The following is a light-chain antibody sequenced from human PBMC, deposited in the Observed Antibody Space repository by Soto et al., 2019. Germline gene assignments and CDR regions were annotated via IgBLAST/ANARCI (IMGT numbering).Light chain of an antibody. J-gene: IGKJ5*01. V-gene: IGKV3-11*01. Sequence: EIVSTQSPATLSLSPGERVTLSCRASPSVRSNLVWYHARPCEAPRLLIYCASSSATGVPARCSGSGSATDFTPTISSLEPQDCAVYYCQQRSNWPPITFGQGTRVEIK. CDR2: CAS. CDR3: QQRSNWPPIT. CDR1: PSVRSN.